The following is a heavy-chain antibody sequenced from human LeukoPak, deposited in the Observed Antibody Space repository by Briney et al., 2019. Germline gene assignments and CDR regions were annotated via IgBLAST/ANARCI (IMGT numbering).Heavy chain of an antibody. CDR2: IYYSGST. J-gene: IGHJ3*02. CDR1: GGSISSYY. Sequence: SETLSLICTVSGGSISSYYWSWIRQPPGKGLEWIGYIYYSGSTNYNPSLKSRVTISVDTSKNQFSLKLSSVTAADTAVYYCARYCNGGSCYRGNAFDIWGQGTMVTVSS. D-gene: IGHD2-15*01. V-gene: IGHV4-59*01. CDR3: ARYCNGGSCYRGNAFDI.